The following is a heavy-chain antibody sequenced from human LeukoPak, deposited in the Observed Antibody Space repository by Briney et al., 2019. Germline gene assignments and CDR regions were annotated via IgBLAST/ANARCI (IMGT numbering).Heavy chain of an antibody. CDR1: GFTFSSYS. J-gene: IGHJ4*02. CDR3: ARDDNWNYEDY. D-gene: IGHD1-7*01. Sequence: GGSLRLSCAASGFTFSSYSMNWVRQAPGKGLEWVSYISSSSSTIYYADSVKGRFTISRDNAENSLYLQMNSLRAEDTAVYYCARDDNWNYEDYWGQGTLVTVSS. CDR2: ISSSSSTI. V-gene: IGHV3-48*01.